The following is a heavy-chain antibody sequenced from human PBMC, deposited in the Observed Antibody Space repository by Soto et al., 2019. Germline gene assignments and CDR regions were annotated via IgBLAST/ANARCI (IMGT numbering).Heavy chain of an antibody. CDR3: ARPYDSSGLFDY. CDR1: GFTFSSYA. Sequence: PGGPLRLSCAASGFTFSSYAMHWVRQAPGKGLEWVAVISYDGSNKYYADSVKGRFTISRDNSKNTLYLQMNSLRADDTAVYYCARPYDSSGLFDYWGQGTLVTVSS. J-gene: IGHJ4*02. D-gene: IGHD3-22*01. V-gene: IGHV3-30-3*01. CDR2: ISYDGSNK.